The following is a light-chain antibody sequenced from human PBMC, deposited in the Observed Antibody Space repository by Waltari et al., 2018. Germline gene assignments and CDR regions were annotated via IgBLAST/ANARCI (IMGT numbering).Light chain of an antibody. J-gene: IGLJ7*01. CDR1: SSDVGSYKL. Sequence: QSALTQPASVSGSPGQSITISCTGTSSDVGSYKLVSWYQQHPGKAPKLMIYEVSKRPSGVSNRFSGSKSGNTASLTISGLQAEDEADYYCCSYAGSSTNAVFGGGTQLTVL. V-gene: IGLV2-23*02. CDR2: EVS. CDR3: CSYAGSSTNAV.